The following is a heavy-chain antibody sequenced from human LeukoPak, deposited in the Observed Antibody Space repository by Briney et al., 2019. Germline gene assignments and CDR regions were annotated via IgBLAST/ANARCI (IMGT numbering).Heavy chain of an antibody. CDR3: ASEEPAGSTDY. CDR2: ISGNGGST. V-gene: IGHV3-64*01. Sequence: GGSLRLSCAASGFVFNSHSMHWVRQAPGKGLECVSAISGNGGSTYYANSVKGRFTISRDNSKNTLYLQMGSLRGEDTALYYCASEEPAGSTDYWGQGTLVTVSS. J-gene: IGHJ4*02. CDR1: GFVFNSHS. D-gene: IGHD1-14*01.